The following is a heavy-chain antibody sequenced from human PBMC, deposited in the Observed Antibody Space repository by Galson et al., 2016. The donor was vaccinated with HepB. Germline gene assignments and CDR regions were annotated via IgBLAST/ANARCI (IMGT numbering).Heavy chain of an antibody. V-gene: IGHV1-69*13. J-gene: IGHJ6*02. CDR1: GGSFRSNV. CDR3: ARGYHSYGMDV. Sequence: SVKVSCKASGGSFRSNVISWVRQAPGQGLEWMGGIIPMSGTPNYAQKFQGSVTISADESTSTAYMELSSLRSEDTAVYYCARGYHSYGMDVWGQGTTVTVSS. D-gene: IGHD2-2*01. CDR2: IIPMSGTP.